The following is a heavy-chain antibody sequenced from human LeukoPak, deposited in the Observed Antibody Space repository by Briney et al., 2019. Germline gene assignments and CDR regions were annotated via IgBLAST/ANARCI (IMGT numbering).Heavy chain of an antibody. D-gene: IGHD3-9*01. V-gene: IGHV3-21*01. J-gene: IGHJ4*02. Sequence: GGSLRLSCAASGFTFSNYGIHWVRQAPGKGLEWVSCISSSSSYIYYANSVKGRFTISRDNAKNSLYLQMNSLRAEDTAVYYCVRDYENLTGSKTRFHYWGQGTLVTVSS. CDR2: ISSSSSYI. CDR1: GFTFSNYG. CDR3: VRDYENLTGSKTRFHY.